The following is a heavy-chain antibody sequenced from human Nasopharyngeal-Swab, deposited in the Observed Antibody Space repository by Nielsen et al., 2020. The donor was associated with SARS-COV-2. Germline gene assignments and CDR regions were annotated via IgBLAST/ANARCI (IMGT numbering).Heavy chain of an antibody. V-gene: IGHV4-61*08. CDR1: GGSVNSGAYY. J-gene: IGHJ4*01. Sequence: GSLRLSCTVSGGSVNSGAYYWSWIRQAPGKGPEWIAFIYDSGKTKHNPSLTSQLSISVDASTNQFSLTLTSVTAADAAVYYCARGGFRRSFDYWGHGTLVAVSS. D-gene: IGHD3-10*01. CDR2: IYDSGKT. CDR3: ARGGFRRSFDY.